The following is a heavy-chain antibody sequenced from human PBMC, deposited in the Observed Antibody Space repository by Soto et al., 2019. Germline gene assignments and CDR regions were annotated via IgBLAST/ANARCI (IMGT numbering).Heavy chain of an antibody. CDR1: GFTFSSYD. V-gene: IGHV3-13*01. CDR2: IGTAGDT. J-gene: IGHJ5*02. CDR3: ARVAVSIAAAGTDTEAKNWFDP. Sequence: GGSLRLSCAASGFTFSSYDMHWVRQATGKGLEWVSAIGTAGDTYYPGSVKGRFTISRENAKNSLYLQVNSLRAEDTAVYYCARVAVSIAAAGTDTEAKNWFDPWGQGTLVTVSS. D-gene: IGHD6-13*01.